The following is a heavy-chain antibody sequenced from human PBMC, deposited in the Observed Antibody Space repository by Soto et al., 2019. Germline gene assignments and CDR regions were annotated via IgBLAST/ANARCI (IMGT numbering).Heavy chain of an antibody. J-gene: IGHJ4*02. CDR2: ISAYSGNT. CDR1: GYTFTNYG. Sequence: ASVEVSCRASGYTFTNYGISWVRQAPGQGLEWMGWISAYSGNTNYAQKLQGRVTMTRDTSTSTAYMELRSLRSDDTAVYYCARGGGDYSSSRFSLYYFDYWGLGTLVTVSS. CDR3: ARGGGDYSSSRFSLYYFDY. V-gene: IGHV1-18*04. D-gene: IGHD6-13*01.